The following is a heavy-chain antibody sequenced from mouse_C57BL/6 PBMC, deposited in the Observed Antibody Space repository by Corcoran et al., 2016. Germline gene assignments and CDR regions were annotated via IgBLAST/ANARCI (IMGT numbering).Heavy chain of an antibody. J-gene: IGHJ4*01. CDR2: IYPGDGDT. Sequence: QVQLQQSGAELVKPGASVKISCKASGYAFSSYWMNWVKQRPGKGLEWIGQIYPGDGDTNYNGKFKGKATLTADKSSSTAYMQLSSLTSEDSAVYFCARQEGFITTVVAEAMDYWGQGTSVTVSS. V-gene: IGHV1-80*01. CDR1: GYAFSSYW. CDR3: ARQEGFITTVVAEAMDY. D-gene: IGHD1-1*01.